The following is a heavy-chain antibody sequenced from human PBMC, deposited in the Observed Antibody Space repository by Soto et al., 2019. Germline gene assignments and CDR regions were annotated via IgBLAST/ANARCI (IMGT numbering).Heavy chain of an antibody. CDR1: GFTFSSYS. CDR2: ISSSSSYI. Sequence: EVQLVESGGGLVKPGGSLRLSCAASGFTFSSYSMNWVRQAPGKGLEWVSSISSSSSYIYYADSVKGRFTISRDNAKNSMDLEMNSLRAEDTAVYYCARVPRDGYNFDYWGQGTLVTVSS. CDR3: ARVPRDGYNFDY. D-gene: IGHD5-12*01. V-gene: IGHV3-21*01. J-gene: IGHJ4*02.